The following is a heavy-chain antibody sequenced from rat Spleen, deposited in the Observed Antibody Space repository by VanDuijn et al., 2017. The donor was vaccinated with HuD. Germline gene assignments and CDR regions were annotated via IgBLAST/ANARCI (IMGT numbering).Heavy chain of an antibody. CDR2: INSAGST. CDR3: ARGGSSYVMDA. Sequence: EVQLQESGPGLVKPSQSLSLNCSVTGFSITSNYWVWIRKFPGNKLEWMGYINSAGSTNYNPSLKSRISITRDTSKNQFFLELNSVTLEDTATYYCARGGSSYVMDAWGQGASVTVSS. J-gene: IGHJ4*01. V-gene: IGHV3-3*01. CDR1: GFSITSNY. D-gene: IGHD5-1*01.